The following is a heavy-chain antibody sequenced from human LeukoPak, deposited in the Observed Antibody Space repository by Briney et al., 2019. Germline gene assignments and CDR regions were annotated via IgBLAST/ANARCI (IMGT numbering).Heavy chain of an antibody. CDR1: GGTFSSYA. CDR3: ARGKGSGTNSSPHPDY. D-gene: IGHD3-10*01. CDR2: IIPIFGTA. V-gene: IGHV1-69*13. Sequence: ASVKVSCKASGGTFSSYAISWVRQAPGQGLEWMGGIIPIFGTANYAQKFQGRVTITADESTSTAYMELSSLRPEDTAVYYCARGKGSGTNSSPHPDYWGQGTLVTVSS. J-gene: IGHJ4*02.